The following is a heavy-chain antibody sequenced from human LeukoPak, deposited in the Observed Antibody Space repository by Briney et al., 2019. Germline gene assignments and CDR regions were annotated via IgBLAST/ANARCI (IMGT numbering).Heavy chain of an antibody. CDR3: ASSKQLGPTWGPYYFDY. J-gene: IGHJ4*02. CDR1: GFTFSSYA. V-gene: IGHV3-23*01. Sequence: PGGSLRLSCAASGFTFSSYAMSWVRQAPGKGLEWVSAISGSGGSTYYADSVKGRFTISRDNSKNTLYLQMNSLRAEDTAVYYCASSKQLGPTWGPYYFDYWGQGTLVTVSS. D-gene: IGHD6-6*01. CDR2: ISGSGGST.